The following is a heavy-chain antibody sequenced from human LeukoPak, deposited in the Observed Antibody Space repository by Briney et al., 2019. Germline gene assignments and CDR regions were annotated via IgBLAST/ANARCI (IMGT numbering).Heavy chain of an antibody. Sequence: GSLRLSCAASGFTFSNYAMSWVRQAPGKGLEWVSVISGSGGSTYYADSVKGRFTISRDNSKNTLYVQMNSLRAEDTAVYHCAKGSSTSYYEALDYWGQGTLVTVSS. D-gene: IGHD2-2*01. J-gene: IGHJ4*02. V-gene: IGHV3-23*01. CDR1: GFTFSNYA. CDR3: AKGSSTSYYEALDY. CDR2: ISGSGGST.